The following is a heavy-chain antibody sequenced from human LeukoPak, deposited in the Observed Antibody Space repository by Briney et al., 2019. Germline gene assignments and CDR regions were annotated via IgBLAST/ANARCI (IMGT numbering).Heavy chain of an antibody. J-gene: IGHJ4*02. D-gene: IGHD3-10*01. CDR1: RFTFSSYG. Sequence: GGSLRLSCAASRFTFSSYGMSWVRQAPGKGLEWVSAINDSGGDTYYADSVKGRFTISRDNSKNTLYLQMNSLRAEDTAVYYCARAYYGSGSYYLDYWGQGTLVTVSS. CDR3: ARAYYGSGSYYLDY. V-gene: IGHV3-23*01. CDR2: INDSGGDT.